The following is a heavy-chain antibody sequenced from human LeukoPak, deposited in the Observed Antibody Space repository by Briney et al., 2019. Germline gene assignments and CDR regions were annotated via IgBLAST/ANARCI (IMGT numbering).Heavy chain of an antibody. V-gene: IGHV4-59*08. CDR3: ARLAYDSSGYYSAFRYYSMDV. CDR1: GGSISSYY. J-gene: IGHJ6*02. Sequence: SETLSLTCTVSGGSISSYYWSWIRQPPGKGLEWIGYIYYSGSTNYNPSLKSRVTISVDTSKNQFSLKLSSVAAADTAVYYCARLAYDSSGYYSAFRYYSMDVWGQGTTVTVSS. D-gene: IGHD3-22*01. CDR2: IYYSGST.